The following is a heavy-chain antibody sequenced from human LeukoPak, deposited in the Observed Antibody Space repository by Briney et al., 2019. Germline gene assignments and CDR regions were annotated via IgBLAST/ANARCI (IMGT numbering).Heavy chain of an antibody. CDR3: ARTYPLYYDILTGYWAEYYFDY. D-gene: IGHD3-9*01. CDR2: INPNSRGT. V-gene: IGHV1-2*04. J-gene: IGHJ4*02. Sequence: ASVKVSCKASGYTFTGCYMHWVRQAPGQGLEWMGWINPNSRGTNYAQKFQGWVTMTRDTSISTAYMELSRLRSDDTAVYYCARTYPLYYDILTGYWAEYYFDYWGQGTLVTVSS. CDR1: GYTFTGCY.